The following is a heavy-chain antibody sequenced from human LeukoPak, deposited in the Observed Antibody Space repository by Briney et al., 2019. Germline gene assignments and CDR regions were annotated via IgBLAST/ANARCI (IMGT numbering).Heavy chain of an antibody. CDR3: ARAAALDSGSYNRFDY. D-gene: IGHD1-26*01. Sequence: ASVKVSCKASGYTFTGYYMHWVRQAPGQGLEWMGWISAYNGNTNYAQKLQGRVTMTTDTSTSTAYMELRSLRSDDTAVYYCARAAALDSGSYNRFDYWGQGTLVTVSS. J-gene: IGHJ4*02. CDR1: GYTFTGYY. CDR2: ISAYNGNT. V-gene: IGHV1-18*04.